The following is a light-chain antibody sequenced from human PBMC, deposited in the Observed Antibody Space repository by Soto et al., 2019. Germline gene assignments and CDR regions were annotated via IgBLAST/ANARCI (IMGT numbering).Light chain of an antibody. Sequence: IPLTQSPSSLSASVGDRVTITCRASQGIHNYLAWYQQELGKAPKLLIYAAFTLQSGVPSRFSGSGSGTDFTLTISSLQPEDFATYYCQQLISYPLTFGGGTKVEIK. CDR2: AAF. CDR3: QQLISYPLT. J-gene: IGKJ4*01. V-gene: IGKV1-9*01. CDR1: QGIHNY.